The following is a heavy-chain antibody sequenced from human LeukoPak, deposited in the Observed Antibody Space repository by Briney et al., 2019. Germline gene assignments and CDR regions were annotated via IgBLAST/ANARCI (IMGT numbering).Heavy chain of an antibody. Sequence: ASVTVSCKVSGYTLTELSMRWVRQAPGKGLEWMGGFDPEDGETIYAQKFQGRVTMTEDTSTDTAYLELSSLRSEDTAVYYCATTYSSSWFFFDYWGQGTLVTVSS. CDR2: FDPEDGET. J-gene: IGHJ4*02. CDR1: GYTLTELS. CDR3: ATTYSSSWFFFDY. V-gene: IGHV1-24*01. D-gene: IGHD6-13*01.